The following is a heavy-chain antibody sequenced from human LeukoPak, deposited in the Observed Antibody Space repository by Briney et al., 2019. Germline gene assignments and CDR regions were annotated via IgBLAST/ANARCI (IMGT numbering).Heavy chain of an antibody. J-gene: IGHJ3*01. CDR3: ARESGYDRPDAFDL. D-gene: IGHD5-12*01. CDR1: GFTFSPYT. V-gene: IGHV3-21*01. CDR2: ISSTTGYI. Sequence: GGSLRLSCAASGFTFSPYTMNWVRQAPGKGLEWVSSISSTTGYIYYADSVKGRFTISRDNAKNALYLQMNSLRVGDTAVYYCARESGYDRPDAFDLWGQGTMVTVSS.